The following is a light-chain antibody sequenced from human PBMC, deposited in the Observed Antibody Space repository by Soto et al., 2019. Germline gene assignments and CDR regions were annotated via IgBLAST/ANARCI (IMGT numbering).Light chain of an antibody. CDR3: QPDYDYST. J-gene: IGKJ1*01. V-gene: IGKV1-5*01. CDR2: DDS. Sequence: DIQMTQSPSTLSAFVGDRVTISCRASQDISIYLAWYQQKPGKAPKLLIYDDSSLESGVPSSFSGSGSGTEFTLTISSLQPADFTTYYCQPDYDYSTFGLGTKVEI. CDR1: QDISIY.